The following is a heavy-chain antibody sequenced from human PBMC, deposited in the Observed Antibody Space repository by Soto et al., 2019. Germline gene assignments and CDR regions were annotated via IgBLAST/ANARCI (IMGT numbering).Heavy chain of an antibody. J-gene: IGHJ4*02. D-gene: IGHD2-8*02. Sequence: SETLSLTCAVYGGSFSGYYWTWIRQPPGTGLEWIGEINHSGSTNYNPSLKSRVTISVDTSKNQFSLKLTSVTAADTAVYYCARDKITGLFDYWGKGSLVTVSS. CDR3: ARDKITGLFDY. CDR2: INHSGST. V-gene: IGHV4-34*01. CDR1: GGSFSGYY.